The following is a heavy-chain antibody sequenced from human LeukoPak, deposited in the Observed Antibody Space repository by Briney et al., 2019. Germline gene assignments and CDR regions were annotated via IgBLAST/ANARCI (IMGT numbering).Heavy chain of an antibody. D-gene: IGHD5-24*01. J-gene: IGHJ3*02. CDR2: IYSGGST. Sequence: GGSLRLSCAASGFTVSSNYMSWVRQAPGKGLEWVSVIYSGGSTYYADSVKGRFTISRDNSKNTLYLQINSLRAEDTAVYYCARDPRDGYNNDAFDIWGQGTMVTVSS. CDR1: GFTVSSNY. V-gene: IGHV3-53*01. CDR3: ARDPRDGYNNDAFDI.